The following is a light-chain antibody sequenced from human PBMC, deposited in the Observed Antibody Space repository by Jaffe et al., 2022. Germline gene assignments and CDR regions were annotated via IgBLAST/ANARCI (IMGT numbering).Light chain of an antibody. Sequence: DIVMTQSPDSLAVSLAERATINCKSSQSLLYSSNNKNYLAWYQQKPGQPPKLLIYWASTRESGVPDRFSGSGSGTDFTLTISSLQAEDVAVYYCQQYYSTPPTFGQGTKVEIK. CDR3: QQYYSTPPT. J-gene: IGKJ1*01. CDR1: QSLLYSSNNKNY. CDR2: WAS. V-gene: IGKV4-1*01.